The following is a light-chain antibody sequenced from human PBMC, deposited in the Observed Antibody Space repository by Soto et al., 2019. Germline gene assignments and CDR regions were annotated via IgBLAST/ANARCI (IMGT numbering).Light chain of an antibody. CDR3: SSYAVSCYAV. J-gene: IGLJ2*01. CDR2: DVI. V-gene: IGLV2-11*01. Sequence: QSALTQPRSVSGSPGQSVTIPCTGTSSDIGGYNYVSWYQQHPGKAPKLIIYDVIKRPSGVPDRFSGSKSGNTASLTISGLQAEDEADYYCSSYAVSCYAVFGGGTKLTVL. CDR1: SSDIGGYNY.